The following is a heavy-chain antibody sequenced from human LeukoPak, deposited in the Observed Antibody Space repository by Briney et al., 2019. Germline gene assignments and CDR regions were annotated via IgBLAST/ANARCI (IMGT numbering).Heavy chain of an antibody. D-gene: IGHD2-2*01. V-gene: IGHV1-2*06. CDR1: GYAFTGFY. Sequence: ASVKVSFKTSGYAFTGFYIHWVRQAPGQGLEWMGRMKPKNGGANYSQRFQGRVTMTRDTSMNTAYMELSGLESDDTAIYYCARGGRDTSPYNWFDPWGQGTLVTVSS. J-gene: IGHJ5*02. CDR2: MKPKNGGA. CDR3: ARGGRDTSPYNWFDP.